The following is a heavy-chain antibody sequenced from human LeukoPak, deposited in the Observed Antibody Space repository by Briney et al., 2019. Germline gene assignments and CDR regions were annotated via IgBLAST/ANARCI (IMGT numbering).Heavy chain of an antibody. CDR1: GGSISSHY. D-gene: IGHD3-22*01. CDR3: AGFNYYDSSGYYYGAFDI. J-gene: IGHJ3*02. V-gene: IGHV4-59*11. CDR2: IYYSGST. Sequence: SETLSLTCTVSGGSISSHYWSWIRQPPGKGLEWIGYIYYSGSTNYNPSLKSRVTISVDTSKNQLSLKLSSVTAADTAVYYCAGFNYYDSSGYYYGAFDIWGQGTMVTVSS.